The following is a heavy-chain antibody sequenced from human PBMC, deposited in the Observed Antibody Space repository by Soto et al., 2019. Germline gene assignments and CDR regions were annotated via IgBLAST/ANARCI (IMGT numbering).Heavy chain of an antibody. V-gene: IGHV3-66*01. Sequence: EVQLVESGGGLVQPGGSLRLSCAASGFTVSSNYMSWVRQAPGKGLAWVSVIYSGGSTYYADSVKSRFTISRDYSKNTLYLQMTRLRAEDTAVYYSSREQDYVDYKYAFDICGQGTILTVSS. CDR1: GFTVSSNY. D-gene: IGHD4-17*01. J-gene: IGHJ3*02. CDR2: IYSGGST. CDR3: SREQDYVDYKYAFDI.